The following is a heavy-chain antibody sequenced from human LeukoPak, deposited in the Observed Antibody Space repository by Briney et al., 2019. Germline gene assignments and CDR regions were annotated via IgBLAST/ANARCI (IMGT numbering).Heavy chain of an antibody. V-gene: IGHV4-39*01. Sequence: PSETLSLTCTVSGGSLSSSSYYWGWIRQPPGKGLEWIGSIYYSGSTYYNPSLKSRVTISVDTSKNQFSLKLSSVTAADTAVYYCAGQIVVVIPDAFDIWGQGTMVTVSS. D-gene: IGHD3-22*01. CDR3: AGQIVVVIPDAFDI. CDR2: IYYSGST. J-gene: IGHJ3*02. CDR1: GGSLSSSSYY.